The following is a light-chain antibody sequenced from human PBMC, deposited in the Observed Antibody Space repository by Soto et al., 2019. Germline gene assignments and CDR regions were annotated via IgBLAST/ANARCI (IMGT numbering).Light chain of an antibody. Sequence: QSALTQPASVSGSPGQSITISCTGTSSDVGGYNYVSWYQQHPGKAPKFMIYDVSNRPSGVSNRFSGSKSGNTASLTISGLQAEDEADDYCCSYTTSNTRQIVFGTGTQLTVL. CDR2: DVS. CDR1: SSDVGGYNY. V-gene: IGLV2-14*01. J-gene: IGLJ1*01. CDR3: CSYTTSNTRQIV.